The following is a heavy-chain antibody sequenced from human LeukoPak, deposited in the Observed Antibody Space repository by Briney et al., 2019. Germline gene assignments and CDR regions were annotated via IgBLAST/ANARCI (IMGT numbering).Heavy chain of an antibody. CDR3: ARRLYYDSSGYHY. V-gene: IGHV1-2*06. D-gene: IGHD3-22*01. J-gene: IGHJ4*02. Sequence: ASVKVSCKASGYTFTGYYMHWVRQAPGQGLEWMGRINPNSGGTNYAQKFQGRVTITRDTSISTAYMELSRLRSDDTAVYYCARRLYYDSSGYHYWGQGTLVTVSS. CDR2: INPNSGGT. CDR1: GYTFTGYY.